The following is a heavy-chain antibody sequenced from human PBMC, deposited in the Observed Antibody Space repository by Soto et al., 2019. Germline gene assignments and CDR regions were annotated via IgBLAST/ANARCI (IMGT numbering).Heavy chain of an antibody. Sequence: TGGSLRLSCSASGFTFSSYAMHWVRQAPGKGLEYVSATTSNSGIIYYADSVKGRFTISRDNAKNSLYLQMNSLRDEDTAVYYCASGHDFGSGLGVLFDYWGQGTPVTVSS. V-gene: IGHV3-64*04. CDR2: TTSNSGII. D-gene: IGHD3-3*01. CDR3: ASGHDFGSGLGVLFDY. J-gene: IGHJ4*02. CDR1: GFTFSSYA.